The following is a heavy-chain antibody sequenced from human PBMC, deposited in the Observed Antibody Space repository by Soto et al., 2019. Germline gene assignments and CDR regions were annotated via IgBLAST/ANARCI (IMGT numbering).Heavy chain of an antibody. V-gene: IGHV4-30-4*01. D-gene: IGHD2-2*01. CDR1: GGSISNSNHY. J-gene: IGHJ4*02. Sequence: QVQLQESGPGLVKPSQTLSLTCTVSGGSISNSNHYWSWIRQPPGKGLEWIGYIYYSGSTYYNPSLKRRVTISGDTSKNQFPLKLNSVTAADTAVFYCARESEAMSFDYWGQGTLVTVSS. CDR3: ARESEAMSFDY. CDR2: IYYSGST.